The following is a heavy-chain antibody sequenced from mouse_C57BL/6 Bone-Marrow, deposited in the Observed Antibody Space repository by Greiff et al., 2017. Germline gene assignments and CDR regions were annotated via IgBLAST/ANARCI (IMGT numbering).Heavy chain of an antibody. D-gene: IGHD1-1*01. CDR2: IEPSDSYT. J-gene: IGHJ4*01. CDR3: ARDLGPIYYYGYYYARDY. V-gene: IGHV1-50*01. Sequence: QVQLQQPGAELVKPGASVKLSCKASGYTFTSYWMQWVKQRPGQGLEWIGEIEPSDSYTNYNQKFKGKATLTVDTSSSTAYMQLSSLTSEDSAVYYCARDLGPIYYYGYYYARDYWGQGTSVTVSS. CDR1: GYTFTSYW.